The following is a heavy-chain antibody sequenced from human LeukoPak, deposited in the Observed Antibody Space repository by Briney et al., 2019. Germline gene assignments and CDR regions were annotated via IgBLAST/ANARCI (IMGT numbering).Heavy chain of an antibody. CDR3: AREKGSSGWD. Sequence: GGSLRLSCAASGFTFSNYGIHWVRQAPGKGLEWVAVISYDESKKYYADSVKGRFTISRDNSKNTLYLQMNSLRAEDTAVYYCAREKGSSGWDWGQGTLVTVSS. J-gene: IGHJ4*02. V-gene: IGHV3-30*03. CDR1: GFTFSNYG. D-gene: IGHD6-19*01. CDR2: ISYDESKK.